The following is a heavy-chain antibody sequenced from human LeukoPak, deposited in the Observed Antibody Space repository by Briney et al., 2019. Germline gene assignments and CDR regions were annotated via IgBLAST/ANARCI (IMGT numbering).Heavy chain of an antibody. J-gene: IGHJ3*02. CDR2: ISGSGVYT. V-gene: IGHV3-23*01. CDR1: GFTFDSYG. D-gene: IGHD5-24*01. Sequence: LPGGSLRLSCAASGFTFDSYGMNWVRQAPGKGLEWVSGISGSGVYTYYADSVKGRFTISRDNSRNTLYLVMNSLRVDDTAVYYCAKAVDLATISVDIWGQGTMVTVSS. CDR3: AKAVDLATISVDI.